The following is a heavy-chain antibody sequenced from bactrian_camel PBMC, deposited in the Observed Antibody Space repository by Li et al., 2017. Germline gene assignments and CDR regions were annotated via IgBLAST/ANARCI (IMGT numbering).Heavy chain of an antibody. CDR1: GYTFKDVC. J-gene: IGHJ4*01. D-gene: IGHD7*01. V-gene: IGHV3-2*01. CDR3: AAGPRGSPNSCPNYQFATY. Sequence: HVQLVESGGGSVQAGGSLRLSCTASGYTFKDVCVGWFRQAPGSVCYLVSTVDRDGNIHVEDDLKGRFTISQDRAKNTLYLQMDSLEPRDTAMYYCAAGPRGSPNSCPNYQFATYWGQGTQVTVS. CDR2: VDRDGNI.